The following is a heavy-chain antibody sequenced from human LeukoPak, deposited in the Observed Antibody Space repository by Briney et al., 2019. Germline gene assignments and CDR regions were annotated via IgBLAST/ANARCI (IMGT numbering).Heavy chain of an antibody. CDR2: ISYDGSNK. Sequence: GGSLRLSCAASGFTFSSYAMHWVRQAPGKGLEWVAVISYDGSNKYYADSVKGRFTISRDNSKNTLYLQMNSLRAEDTAVYYCARDLGGWSAWSQGTLVTVSS. CDR1: GFTFSSYA. J-gene: IGHJ5*02. CDR3: ARDLGGWSA. V-gene: IGHV3-30-3*01. D-gene: IGHD6-19*01.